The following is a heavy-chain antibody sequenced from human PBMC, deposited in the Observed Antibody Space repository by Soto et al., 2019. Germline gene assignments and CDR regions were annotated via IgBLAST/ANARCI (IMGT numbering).Heavy chain of an antibody. CDR3: AREIRGSYDY. D-gene: IGHD3-10*01. CDR1: GYTFTGQY. Sequence: ASVKVSCKASGYTFTGQYMHWMRQAPGQGLEWMGWINPNSGDTTYVQKFQGRVTMTRDTSISTAYMELSRLRSDDTAVYYCAREIRGSYDYWGQGTRVTVSS. CDR2: INPNSGDT. V-gene: IGHV1-2*02. J-gene: IGHJ4*02.